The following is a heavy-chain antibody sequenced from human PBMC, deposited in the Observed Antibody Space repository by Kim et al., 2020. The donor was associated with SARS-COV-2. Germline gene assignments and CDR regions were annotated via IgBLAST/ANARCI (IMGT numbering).Heavy chain of an antibody. D-gene: IGHD2-21*02. Sequence: GGSLRLSCAASGFTFSSYAMSWVRQAPGKGLEWVSAISGSGGSTYYADSVKGRFTISRDNSKNTLYLQMNSLRAEYTAVYYCAKSGENAVTANDYWGQGTLVTVSS. V-gene: IGHV3-23*01. CDR1: GFTFSSYA. CDR3: AKSGENAVTANDY. J-gene: IGHJ4*02. CDR2: ISGSGGST.